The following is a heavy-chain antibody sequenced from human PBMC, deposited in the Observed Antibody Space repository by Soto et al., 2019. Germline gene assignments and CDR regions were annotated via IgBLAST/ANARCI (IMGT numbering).Heavy chain of an antibody. Sequence: QVQLQESGPGLVKPSGTLSLTCAVSGVSVSGGSISSSNWWSWVRQPPGKGLEWIGDIYHSGSTTYTPSLMRRATIALDKSKNDFSLKLSSVTAADTAVYYCARGPTITGTISWFGPWGQGILVTVSS. CDR1: GGSISSSNW. J-gene: IGHJ5*02. CDR2: IYHSGST. V-gene: IGHV4-4*02. D-gene: IGHD1-7*01. CDR3: ARGPTITGTISWFGP.